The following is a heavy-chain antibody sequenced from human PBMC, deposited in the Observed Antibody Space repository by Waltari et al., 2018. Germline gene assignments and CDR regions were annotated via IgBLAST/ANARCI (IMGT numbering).Heavy chain of an antibody. V-gene: IGHV3-23*01. CDR2: MSGSGLI. D-gene: IGHD3-16*01. CDR3: AKDEGNRIAPTFGMDA. CDR1: GFPLPSYS. J-gene: IGHJ6*02. Sequence: EFQLLEAGGGLAQPGGSLRLPCPASGFPLPSYSFNWVRQAPGKGLEWVSLMSGSGLIEYADSVKGRFTISRDNAKNTLYLEMNRLRVEDTAVYFCAKDEGNRIAPTFGMDAWGHGTTVLVS.